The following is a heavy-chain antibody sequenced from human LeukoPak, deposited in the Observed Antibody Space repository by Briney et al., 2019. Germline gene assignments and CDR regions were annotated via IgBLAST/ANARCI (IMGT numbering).Heavy chain of an antibody. CDR1: GFTFSSYA. D-gene: IGHD3-10*01. V-gene: IGHV3-30*04. J-gene: IGHJ4*02. CDR2: ISYDGSNK. Sequence: SGGSLRLSCAASGFTFSSYAMHWVRQAPGKGLEWVAVISYDGSNKYHADSVKGRFTISRDNSKNTLYLQMNSLRAEDMAVYYCAREGVYYGSGSYGDYWGQGTLVTVSS. CDR3: AREGVYYGSGSYGDY.